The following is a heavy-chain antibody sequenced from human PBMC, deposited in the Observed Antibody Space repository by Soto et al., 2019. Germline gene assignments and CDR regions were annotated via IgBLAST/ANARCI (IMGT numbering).Heavy chain of an antibody. V-gene: IGHV4-39*01. Sequence: SETLSLTCTVSGGSISSSSYYWGWIRQPPGKGLAWIGSIYYSGSTYYNPSLKSRVTISVDTSKNQFSLKLSSVTAADTAVYDCAGHGRKQHYWGQGTLLTVSS. CDR2: IYYSGST. D-gene: IGHD6-13*01. J-gene: IGHJ4*02. CDR3: AGHGRKQHY. CDR1: GGSISSSSYY.